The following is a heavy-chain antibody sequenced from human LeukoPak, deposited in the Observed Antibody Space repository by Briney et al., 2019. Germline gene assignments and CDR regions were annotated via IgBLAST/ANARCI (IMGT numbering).Heavy chain of an antibody. CDR1: GYSFTSYW. CDR3: ARQGSYFDY. V-gene: IGHV5-51*01. Sequence: GESLKISCKGSGYSFTSYWIAWVRQMPGKGLEWVGIIYPGDSDTRYSPSFQGQVTISADKSISTAYLQWSSLRASDTTMYYCARQGSYFDYWAQGTLVTVSS. J-gene: IGHJ4*02. CDR2: IYPGDSDT.